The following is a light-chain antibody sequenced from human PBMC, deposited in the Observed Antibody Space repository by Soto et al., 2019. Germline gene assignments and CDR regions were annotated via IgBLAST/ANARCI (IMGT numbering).Light chain of an antibody. Sequence: DLQMTQSPSTLSASVGDRVTITCRASQSISTWLAWYQQKPGKAPKLLIYGASSLESGVPSRFSGSGYGTEFTLIISSLQTVDFATYYCQEYNNWPHTFGQGTKVEIK. V-gene: IGKV1-5*01. CDR3: QEYNNWPHT. CDR2: GAS. J-gene: IGKJ2*01. CDR1: QSISTW.